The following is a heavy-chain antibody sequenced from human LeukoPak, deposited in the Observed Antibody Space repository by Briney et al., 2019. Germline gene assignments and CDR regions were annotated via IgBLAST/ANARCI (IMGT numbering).Heavy chain of an antibody. D-gene: IGHD2-2*01. CDR3: AKERLSSTDLYYYYGMDV. V-gene: IGHV3-74*01. Sequence: PGGSLRLSCAASGFTFSTYWMHWVRQAPGKGLVWVSHINSDGSTTTYADSVKGRFTISRDNAKNSLYLQMNSLRAEDTALYYCAKERLSSTDLYYYYGMDVWGQGTTVTVSS. J-gene: IGHJ6*02. CDR2: INSDGSTT. CDR1: GFTFSTYW.